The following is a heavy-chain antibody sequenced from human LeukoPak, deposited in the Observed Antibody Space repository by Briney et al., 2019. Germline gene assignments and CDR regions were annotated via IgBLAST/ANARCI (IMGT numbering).Heavy chain of an antibody. CDR1: GGSFSSHY. CDR2: INPRGST. V-gene: IGHV4-34*01. J-gene: IGHJ6*04. D-gene: IGHD6-19*01. Sequence: SETLSLTCGVSGGSFSSHYWTWIRQPPGKGLEWIGEINPRGSTDYNPSLESRVTVSADTSRNQLSLSLTSVTAADSAVYFCARGLRQGSAWSWGPKEKSYQYMDVWGTGTTVIVSS. CDR3: ARGLRQGSAWSWGPKEKSYQYMDV.